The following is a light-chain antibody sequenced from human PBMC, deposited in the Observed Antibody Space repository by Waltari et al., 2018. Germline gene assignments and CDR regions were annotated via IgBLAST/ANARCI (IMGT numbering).Light chain of an antibody. CDR1: SGDVGGYNY. CDR2: DVS. Sequence: QSALTQPASVSGSPGQSITISSTGTSGDVGGYNYVSWDQPHPGKAPKLIIYDVSTRPAGVLDRCAGSNSGNTASLTISGLQAEDEADYSCSSYTSSSTWVFGGGTKLTVL. CDR3: SSYTSSSTWV. J-gene: IGLJ3*02. V-gene: IGLV2-14*01.